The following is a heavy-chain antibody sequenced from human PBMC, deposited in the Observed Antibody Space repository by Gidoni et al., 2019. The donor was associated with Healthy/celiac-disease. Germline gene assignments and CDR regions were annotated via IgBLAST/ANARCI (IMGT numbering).Heavy chain of an antibody. CDR2: IAYDGSNK. CDR3: ARTRSLYSSCWWGGNGMDV. CDR1: GFTCSSYA. V-gene: IGHV3-30*04. J-gene: IGHJ6*02. D-gene: IGHD6-19*01. Sequence: QVQLVESGGGVVQPGRSLRLSCAAYGFTCSSYAMHWVRQAPGKGLEWVAVIAYDGSNKYYADSVKGRFTISIDNSKNTLYLQMNSLRAEDTAVYYCARTRSLYSSCWWGGNGMDVWGQGTTVTVSS.